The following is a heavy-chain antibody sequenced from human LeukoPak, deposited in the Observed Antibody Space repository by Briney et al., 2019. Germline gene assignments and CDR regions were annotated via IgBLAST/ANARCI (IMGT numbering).Heavy chain of an antibody. CDR1: GFTFSTYA. Sequence: GGSLRLSCAASGFTFSTYAMSWVRQAPGKGLEWVSSISGSGGSTYYADSVKGRFTISRDNSKNTLSLQMNSLRAEDTAVYYCTKARTSGVAATGFDPWGQGTLVTVSS. V-gene: IGHV3-23*01. J-gene: IGHJ5*02. CDR3: TKARTSGVAATGFDP. CDR2: ISGSGGST. D-gene: IGHD6-13*01.